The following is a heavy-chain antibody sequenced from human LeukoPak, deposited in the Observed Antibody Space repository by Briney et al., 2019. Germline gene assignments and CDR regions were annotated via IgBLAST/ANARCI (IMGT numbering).Heavy chain of an antibody. J-gene: IGHJ4*02. V-gene: IGHV4-61*02. CDR2: IYTSGGT. CDR3: ARATGTWATGFDY. D-gene: IGHD5-24*01. CDR1: GGSISSGDYY. Sequence: SQTLSVTCTVSGGSISSGDYYWSWIRQPAGKGLEWIGRIYTSGGTNYNPSLKSRVTMSIDTSKNQFSLNLSSVTAADTAVYYCARATGTWATGFDYWGQGTLVTVSS.